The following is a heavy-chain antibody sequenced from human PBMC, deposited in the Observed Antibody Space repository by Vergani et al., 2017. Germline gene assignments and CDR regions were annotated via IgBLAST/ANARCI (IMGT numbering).Heavy chain of an antibody. CDR2: RNQDGSEK. CDR1: GFISSSYW. J-gene: IGHJ6*02. D-gene: IGHD3-10*01. Sequence: EGQLVESGGDWVQRGGSLRLSCPASGFISSSYWMSWVRQAPGKGLEWVANRNQDGSEKYYVDSVRGRFTISRANAKNSIYLQMNSLRAEDTAVYFCVRVPLIRRGSGNYGINNYHGMDVWGQGTTVIVSS. CDR3: VRVPLIRRGSGNYGINNYHGMDV. V-gene: IGHV3-7*01.